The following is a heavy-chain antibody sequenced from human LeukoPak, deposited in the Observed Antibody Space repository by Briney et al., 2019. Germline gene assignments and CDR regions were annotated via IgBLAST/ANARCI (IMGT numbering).Heavy chain of an antibody. CDR1: GFTFSSYA. CDR2: ISGSGGST. D-gene: IGHD2-15*01. CDR3: AKGYCSGGSCYSGSDWFDP. Sequence: PGGSLRLSCAASGFTFSSYAMSWVRQAPGKGLEWVSAISGSGGSTYYADSVKGRFTISRDNSKNTLYLQMNSLRAEDTAVYYCAKGYCSGGSCYSGSDWFDPWGQGTLVTVSS. J-gene: IGHJ5*02. V-gene: IGHV3-23*01.